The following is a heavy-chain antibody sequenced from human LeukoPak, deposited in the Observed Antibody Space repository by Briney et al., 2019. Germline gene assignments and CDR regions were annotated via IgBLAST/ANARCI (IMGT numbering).Heavy chain of an antibody. CDR3: ARDGDSSSWSWFDP. CDR1: GFTFSNYG. J-gene: IGHJ5*02. D-gene: IGHD6-13*01. CDR2: IWYDGSNK. Sequence: GGSLRLSCAASGFTFSNYGIHWVRQAPGKGLEWVALIWYDGSNKFYADSVKGRFTISRDNSKNTLYLQMNSLRAEDTAVYYCARDGDSSSWSWFDPWGQGTLVAVS. V-gene: IGHV3-33*01.